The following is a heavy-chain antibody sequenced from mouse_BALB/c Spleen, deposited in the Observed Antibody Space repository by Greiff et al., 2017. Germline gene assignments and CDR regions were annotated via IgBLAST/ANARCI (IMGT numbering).Heavy chain of an antibody. CDR3: ARLYGGFAY. J-gene: IGHJ3*01. V-gene: IGHV2-2*02. D-gene: IGHD1-1*02. CDR2: IWSGGST. CDR1: GFSLTSYG. Sequence: VQLKESGPGLVQPSQSLSITCTVSGFSLTSYGVHWVRQSPGKGLEWLGVIWSGGSTDYNAAFISRLSISKDNSKSQVFFKMNSLQANDTAIYYCARLYGGFAYWGQGTLVTVSA.